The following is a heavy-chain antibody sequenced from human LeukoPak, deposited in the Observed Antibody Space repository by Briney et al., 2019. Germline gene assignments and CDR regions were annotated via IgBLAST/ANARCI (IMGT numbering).Heavy chain of an antibody. J-gene: IGHJ3*02. V-gene: IGHV1-46*01. CDR3: ARVHYYDSTRRAFDI. CDR2: INPSGGST. CDR1: GYTFTSYY. Sequence: ASVRVSCKASGYTFTSYYMHWVRQAPGQGLEWMGIINPSGGSTSYAQKFQGRVTMTRDTSTSTAYMELSSLRSEDTAVYYCARVHYYDSTRRAFDIWGQGTMVTVSS. D-gene: IGHD3-22*01.